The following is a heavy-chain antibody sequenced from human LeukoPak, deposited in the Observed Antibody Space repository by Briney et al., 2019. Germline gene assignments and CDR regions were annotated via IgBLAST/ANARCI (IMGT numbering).Heavy chain of an antibody. CDR2: INPNSGGT. Sequence: ASVKVSCKASGYTFTGYYMHWVRQAPGQGLEWMGWINPNSGGTNYAQKFQGRVTMTRDTSISTAYMELSRLRSDDTAVYYCARTRGYYYGSGSYDYWGQGTLVTVSS. V-gene: IGHV1-2*02. D-gene: IGHD3-10*01. CDR3: ARTRGYYYGSGSYDY. CDR1: GYTFTGYY. J-gene: IGHJ4*02.